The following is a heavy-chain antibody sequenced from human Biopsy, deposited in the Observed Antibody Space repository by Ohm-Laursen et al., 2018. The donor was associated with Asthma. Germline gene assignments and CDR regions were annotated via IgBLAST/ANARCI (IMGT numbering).Heavy chain of an antibody. D-gene: IGHD3-22*01. V-gene: IGHV4-39*01. J-gene: IGHJ4*02. CDR3: VRHQYSSSWSTFDY. CDR2: MYHSGSP. CDR1: GGSITSSSYY. Sequence: TLSLTCTVSGGSITSSSYYWGWIRQPPGKGMEWIGSMYHSGSPYYHPSLKSRATVSVDTSKNQLSLKMSSVTAADTAVYFCVRHQYSSSWSTFDYWGQGALVTVSS.